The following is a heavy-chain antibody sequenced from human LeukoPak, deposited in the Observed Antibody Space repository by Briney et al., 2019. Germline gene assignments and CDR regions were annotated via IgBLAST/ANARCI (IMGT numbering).Heavy chain of an antibody. D-gene: IGHD6-19*01. CDR1: GYTFTGYY. V-gene: IGHV1-2*02. J-gene: IGHJ4*02. CDR3: ARGDSSGPPWDYFDY. Sequence: ASVKVSCKASGYTFTGYYIHWVEQAPGQGLEWMGWINPNSGGSNYAQKFQGRVTMTRDTSITTAYMEMSSLRPDDSAVYYCARGDSSGPPWDYFDYWGQGTLVTASS. CDR2: INPNSGGS.